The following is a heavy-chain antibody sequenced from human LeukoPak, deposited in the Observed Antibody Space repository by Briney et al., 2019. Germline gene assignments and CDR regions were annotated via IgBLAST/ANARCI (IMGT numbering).Heavy chain of an antibody. CDR2: INHSGST. CDR1: GGSFSGYY. D-gene: IGHD3-10*01. CDR3: ARGQVLWWSYAFDI. Sequence: WETLSLTCAVYGGSFSGYYWSWIRPPPGKGLEWIGEINHSGSTNYNPSLKSRVTISVNTSKNQFSLKLSSVTAADTAVYYCARGQVLWWSYAFDIWGQGTMVTVSS. J-gene: IGHJ3*02. V-gene: IGHV4-34*01.